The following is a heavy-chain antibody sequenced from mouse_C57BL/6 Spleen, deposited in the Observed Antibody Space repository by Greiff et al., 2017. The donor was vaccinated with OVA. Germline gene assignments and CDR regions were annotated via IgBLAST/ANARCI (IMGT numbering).Heavy chain of an antibody. CDR2: INYDGSST. V-gene: IGHV5-16*01. Sequence: EVKLVESEGGLVQPGSSMKLSCTASGFTFSDYYMAWVRQVPEKGLEWVANINYDGSSTYYLDSLKSRFIISRDNAKNILYLQMSSLKSEDTATYYCARGPIYYYGSSPDFDYWGQGTTLTVSS. CDR1: GFTFSDYY. CDR3: ARGPIYYYGSSPDFDY. D-gene: IGHD1-1*01. J-gene: IGHJ2*01.